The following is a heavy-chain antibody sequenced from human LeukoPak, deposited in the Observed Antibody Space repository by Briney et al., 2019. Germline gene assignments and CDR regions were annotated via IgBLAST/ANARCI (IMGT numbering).Heavy chain of an antibody. CDR2: IKSEPDGGTT. Sequence: PGGSLRLSCAASRFTFNNAWMSWVRQAPGKGLEWVGRIKSEPDGGTTDYAEPVRGRFTISRDDSKTTLYLQMNFLITEDTAVYYCTTDRYGSGNYFNIDYWGQGTLVTVSS. V-gene: IGHV3-15*01. CDR1: RFTFNNAW. J-gene: IGHJ4*02. CDR3: TTDRYGSGNYFNIDY. D-gene: IGHD3-10*01.